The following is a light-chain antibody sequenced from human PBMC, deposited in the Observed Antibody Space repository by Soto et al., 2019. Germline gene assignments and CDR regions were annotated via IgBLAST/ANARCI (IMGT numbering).Light chain of an antibody. CDR3: QQYGGSPRT. CDR1: QSISDK. J-gene: IGKJ1*01. Sequence: EIVMTQSPVTLSVSPGERVTLSCRASQSISDKSAWYQQKPGQAPRLLIHGASNRATGIPDRFSGSGSGTDFTLTITRLEPEDFAVYYCQQYGGSPRTFGQGTKVEVK. V-gene: IGKV3-20*01. CDR2: GAS.